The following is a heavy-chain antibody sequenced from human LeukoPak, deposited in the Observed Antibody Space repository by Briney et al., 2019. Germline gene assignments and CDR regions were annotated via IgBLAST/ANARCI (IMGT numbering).Heavy chain of an antibody. Sequence: GGSPRLSCAPSGFTFSNYWMTWVRQAPGKGPEWVAHINQNRVGMYYVGSVKGRFTISRDSGRNSLFLQINSLRAEDTAVYYCARDFSSAGAIYEYWGEGTLVTVSS. V-gene: IGHV3-7*01. CDR1: GFTFSNYW. CDR3: ARDFSSAGAIYEY. J-gene: IGHJ4*02. D-gene: IGHD1-26*01. CDR2: INQNRVGM.